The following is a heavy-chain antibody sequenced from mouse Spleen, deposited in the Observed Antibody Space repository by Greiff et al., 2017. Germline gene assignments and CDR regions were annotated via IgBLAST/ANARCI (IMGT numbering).Heavy chain of an antibody. CDR2: IHPNSGST. J-gene: IGHJ2*01. Sequence: QVQLQQSGAELVKPGASVKLSCKASGYTFTSYWMHWVKQRPGQGLEWIGMIHPNSGSTNYNEKFKSKATLTVDKSSSTAYMQLSSLTSEDSAVYYCARGWDDGYFDYWGQGTTLTVSS. D-gene: IGHD2-3*01. V-gene: IGHV1-64*01. CDR3: ARGWDDGYFDY. CDR1: GYTFTSYW.